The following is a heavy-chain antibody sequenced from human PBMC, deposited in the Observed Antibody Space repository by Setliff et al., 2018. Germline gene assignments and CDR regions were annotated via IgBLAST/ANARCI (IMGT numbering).Heavy chain of an antibody. Sequence: GASVKVSCKASGGTFSSYAISWVRQAPGQGLEWMGGIIPIFGTANYAQNFQGRVTITTDGSTSTAYMELTSLRSEDTAVYYCARDGVHTAMLIDYYYYMDVWGKGTTVTVSS. D-gene: IGHD5-18*01. V-gene: IGHV1-69*05. CDR3: ARDGVHTAMLIDYYYYMDV. CDR2: IIPIFGTA. CDR1: GGTFSSYA. J-gene: IGHJ6*03.